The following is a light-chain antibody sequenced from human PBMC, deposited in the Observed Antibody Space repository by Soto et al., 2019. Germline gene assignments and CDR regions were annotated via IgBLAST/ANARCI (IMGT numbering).Light chain of an antibody. Sequence: QSALTQLPSASGTPGQRVTISCSGNSSNIGSNTVNWYQQLPGTAPKLLIYSNNQRPSGVPDRFSGSKSGTSASLAISGLQSEDDFYYYSAASDEYLISRDVFGTGNIVTVL. J-gene: IGLJ1*01. V-gene: IGLV1-44*01. CDR1: SSNIGSNT. CDR2: SNN. CDR3: AASDEYLISRDV.